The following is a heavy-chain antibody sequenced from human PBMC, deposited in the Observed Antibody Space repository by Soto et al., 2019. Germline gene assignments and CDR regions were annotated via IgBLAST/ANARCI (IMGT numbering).Heavy chain of an antibody. CDR1: GFNFFKYG. J-gene: IGHJ4*02. V-gene: IGHV1-18*01. Sequence: APMEGCCKTSGFNFFKYGGNWVRQGPGQGLEWMGWISAYNGNTNYAQKLQGRVTMTTDTSTSTAYMELRSLRSDDTAVYYCARDPGSGWYGSFDYWGQGTLVTVSS. D-gene: IGHD6-19*01. CDR2: ISAYNGNT. CDR3: ARDPGSGWYGSFDY.